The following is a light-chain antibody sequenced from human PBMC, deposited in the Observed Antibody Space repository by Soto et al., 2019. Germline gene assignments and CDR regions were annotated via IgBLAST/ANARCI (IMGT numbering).Light chain of an antibody. CDR1: SSNIGSNT. J-gene: IGLJ1*01. CDR2: SNN. Sequence: QSVLTQPPSASGTPGQRVTISCSGSSSNIGSNTVNWYQQLPGTAPKLLIYSNNQQPSGVPDRFSGSKSGTSASLAISGLQSEDEADYYGAAWDDSLNGPIYVFGTGTKVTVL. CDR3: AAWDDSLNGPIYV. V-gene: IGLV1-44*01.